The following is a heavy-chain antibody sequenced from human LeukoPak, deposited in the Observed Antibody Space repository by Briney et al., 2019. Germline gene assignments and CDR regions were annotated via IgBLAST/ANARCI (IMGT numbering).Heavy chain of an antibody. CDR1: GYSISSGYY. V-gene: IGHV4-38-2*02. Sequence: SETLSLTCTVSGYSISSGYYWGWIRSPPGKGLEWIGSIYHSGSTYYNPSLKSRVTISVDTSKNQFSLKLSSVTASDTAVYYCARDLAHCGGDCYSWGQGTLVTVSS. J-gene: IGHJ5*02. D-gene: IGHD2-21*01. CDR2: IYHSGST. CDR3: ARDLAHCGGDCYS.